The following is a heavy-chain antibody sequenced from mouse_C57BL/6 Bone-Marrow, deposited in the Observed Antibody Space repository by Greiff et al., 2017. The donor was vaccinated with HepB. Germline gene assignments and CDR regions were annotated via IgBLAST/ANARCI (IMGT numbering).Heavy chain of an antibody. CDR1: GYAFSSSW. D-gene: IGHD1-1*01. CDR3: ARFITTVVKYFDV. CDR2: IYPGDGDT. J-gene: IGHJ1*03. V-gene: IGHV1-82*01. Sequence: VKLMESGPELVKPGASVKISCKASGYAFSSSWLNWVKQRPGKGLEWIGRIYPGDGDTNYNGKFKGKATLTADKSSSTAYMQLSSLTSEDSAVYFCARFITTVVKYFDVWGTGTTVTVSS.